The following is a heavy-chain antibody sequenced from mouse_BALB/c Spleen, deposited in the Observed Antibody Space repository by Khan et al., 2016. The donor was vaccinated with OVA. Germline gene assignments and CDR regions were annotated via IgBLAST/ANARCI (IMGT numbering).Heavy chain of an antibody. CDR2: IGPGSGSA. CDR1: GYTFTSYW. D-gene: IGHD1-1*01. CDR3: ARSNYYGRGLYAMDY. J-gene: IGHJ4*01. Sequence: DLVEPGASVKLSCKASGYTFTSYWINWIKEWPGQGLEWLGQIGPGSGSAYYNELFKGKATLTVDTSSSTVYIQLSSLSSEDSAVYFCARSNYYGRGLYAMDYWGQGTSVTVSS. V-gene: IGHV1S41*01.